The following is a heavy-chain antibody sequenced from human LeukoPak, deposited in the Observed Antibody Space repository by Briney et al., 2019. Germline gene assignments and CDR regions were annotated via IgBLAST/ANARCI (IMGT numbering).Heavy chain of an antibody. CDR1: GGSFSGYY. CDR2: INHSGST. V-gene: IGHV4-34*01. CDR3: ARKRVIVATLRAQRSPFFDI. Sequence: SETLSLTCVVYGGSFSGYYWSWIRQPPGKGLEWIGEINHSGSTNYNPSLKSRVTISVDTSKNQFSLKLSSVTAADTAVYYCARKRVIVATLRAQRSPFFDIWGQGTMVTVSS. D-gene: IGHD5-12*01. J-gene: IGHJ3*02.